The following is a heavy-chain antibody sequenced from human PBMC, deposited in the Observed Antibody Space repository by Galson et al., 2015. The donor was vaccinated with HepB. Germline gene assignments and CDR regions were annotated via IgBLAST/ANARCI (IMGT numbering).Heavy chain of an antibody. CDR2: ISGAGGST. V-gene: IGHV3-23*01. J-gene: IGHJ4*02. Sequence: SLRLSCAASGFTFSSYAMSWVRQAPGKGLEWVSAISGAGGSTFYADSVKGRITIFRDNSKNTLYLQINSLTAEDTAVYYCTRALRGVFRGFDYWGQGTLVTVSS. CDR1: GFTFSSYA. D-gene: IGHD3-16*01. CDR3: TRALRGVFRGFDY.